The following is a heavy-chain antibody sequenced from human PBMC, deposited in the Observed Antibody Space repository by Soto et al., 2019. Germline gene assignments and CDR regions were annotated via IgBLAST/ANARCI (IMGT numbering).Heavy chain of an antibody. J-gene: IGHJ4*02. D-gene: IGHD1-20*01. CDR2: VYYTGST. V-gene: IGHV4-61*01. CDR3: ARLYNWNPFDY. CDR1: GGSVSSGSYY. Sequence: SETLSLTCTVSGGSVSSGSYYWSWIRQPPGKGLEWIGYVYYTGSTNYNPSLKSRVTISVDTSKNQFSLKLTSVTAADTAVYYCARLYNWNPFDYWGQGTLVTVSS.